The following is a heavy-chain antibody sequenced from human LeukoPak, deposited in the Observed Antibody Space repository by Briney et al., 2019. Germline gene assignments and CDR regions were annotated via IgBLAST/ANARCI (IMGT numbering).Heavy chain of an antibody. Sequence: SEILSLTCTVSGGSISSYYWSWIRQPPGKGLEWIGYIYYSGSTNYNPSLKSRVTISVDTSKNQFSLKLSSVTAADTAVYYCARVLSSSSKVFDYWGQGTLVTVSS. D-gene: IGHD6-6*01. CDR2: IYYSGST. J-gene: IGHJ4*02. CDR1: GGSISSYY. V-gene: IGHV4-59*01. CDR3: ARVLSSSSKVFDY.